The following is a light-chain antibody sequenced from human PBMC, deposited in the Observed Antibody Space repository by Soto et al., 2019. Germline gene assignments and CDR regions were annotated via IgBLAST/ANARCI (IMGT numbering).Light chain of an antibody. CDR2: GAS. V-gene: IGKV3-15*01. CDR1: HSVSSS. Sequence: MTHSPATLSVSQVERATLFCTASHSVSSSLAWYKQKPGKAARLLIHGASTRATGIPARFSGSGSGTEFTLTINNLQSEDFAVYYCQQYRNWRRTFGQGTKVXI. CDR3: QQYRNWRRT. J-gene: IGKJ1*01.